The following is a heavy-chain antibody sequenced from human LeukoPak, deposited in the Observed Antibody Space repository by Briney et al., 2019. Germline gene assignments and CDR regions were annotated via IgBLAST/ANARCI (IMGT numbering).Heavy chain of an antibody. CDR3: ARVLLYYDFWSGVTRYYFDY. V-gene: IGHV4-34*01. J-gene: IGHJ4*02. CDR1: GGSFSGYY. Sequence: SETLFLTCAVYGGSFSGYYWSWIRQPPGKGLEWIGEINHSGSTNYNPSLKSRVTISVDTSKNQFSLKLSSVTAADTAVYYCARVLLYYDFWSGVTRYYFDYWGQGTLVTVSS. D-gene: IGHD3-3*01. CDR2: INHSGST.